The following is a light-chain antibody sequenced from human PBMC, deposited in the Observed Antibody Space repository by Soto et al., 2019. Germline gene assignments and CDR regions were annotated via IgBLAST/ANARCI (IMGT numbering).Light chain of an antibody. CDR2: LGS. J-gene: IGKJ2*01. V-gene: IGKV2-28*01. CDR1: QSLMHSNGYTY. CDR3: MEALQSHT. Sequence: VMTQSPLSLPVTPGQPATISFRSSQSLMHSNGYTYLDWYVQKPGQSTQRLIYLGSNRASGVPDRVSVSGAGTDFTLKISTGEAEDVGVYYCMEALQSHTFGQGTKLEIK.